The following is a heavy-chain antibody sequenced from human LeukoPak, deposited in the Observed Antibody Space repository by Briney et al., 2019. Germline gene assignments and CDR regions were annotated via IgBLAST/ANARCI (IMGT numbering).Heavy chain of an antibody. Sequence: GGSLRLSCAASGFTFSSYAMSWARQAPVKGLEWVSAISGSGGSTYYADSVKGRFTISRDNSKNTLYLQMNSLRAEDTAVYYCAKSVLSIGCYADYWGQGTLVTVSS. CDR2: ISGSGGST. CDR1: GFTFSSYA. J-gene: IGHJ4*02. CDR3: AKSVLSIGCYADY. V-gene: IGHV3-23*01. D-gene: IGHD2-15*01.